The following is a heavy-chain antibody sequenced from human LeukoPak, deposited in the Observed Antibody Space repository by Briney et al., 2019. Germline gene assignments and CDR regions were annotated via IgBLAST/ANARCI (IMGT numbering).Heavy chain of an antibody. CDR1: AGSISSYY. V-gene: IGHV4-59*01. D-gene: IGHD6-6*01. J-gene: IGHJ4*02. CDR2: IYYSGST. CDR3: ARVLSSSSKVFDY. Sequence: SETLSLTCTVSAGSISSYYWRWIRQPHGKGLEWIGYIYYSGSTNYDPSFKSRVTISVDRSKTQFSLKVSSVTAADTAVYYCARVLSSSSKVFDYWGQGTLVTVSS.